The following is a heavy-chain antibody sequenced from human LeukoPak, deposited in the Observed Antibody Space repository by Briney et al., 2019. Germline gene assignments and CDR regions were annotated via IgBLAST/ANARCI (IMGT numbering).Heavy chain of an antibody. D-gene: IGHD2-15*01. Sequence: PGGSLRLSCAASGFTVSSNYMSRVRQAPGKGLEWVSILYSAGATYYADSVKGRFTISRDNSKNTLYLQMNSLRVEDTAVYYCASGGTGARKFYSDPFHYWGQGTLVTVSS. CDR2: LYSAGAT. V-gene: IGHV3-53*01. J-gene: IGHJ4*02. CDR1: GFTVSSNY. CDR3: ASGGTGARKFYSDPFHY.